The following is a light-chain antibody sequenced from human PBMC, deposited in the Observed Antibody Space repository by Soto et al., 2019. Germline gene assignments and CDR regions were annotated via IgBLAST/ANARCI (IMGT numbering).Light chain of an antibody. CDR3: CSYAGSYTWV. J-gene: IGLJ3*02. V-gene: IGLV2-11*01. CDR1: SSDFGGYHY. Sequence: QSALTQPRSVSGSPGQLVTISCTGSSSDFGGYHYVSWYQQNPGKAPKLMIYDVIKRPSGVPDRFSGSKSGNTASLTISGLQTEDEADYYCCSYAGSYTWVFGGGTKLTVL. CDR2: DVI.